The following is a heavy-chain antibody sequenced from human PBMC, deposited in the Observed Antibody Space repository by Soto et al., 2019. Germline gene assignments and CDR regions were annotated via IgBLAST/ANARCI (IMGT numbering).Heavy chain of an antibody. V-gene: IGHV5-10-1*04. J-gene: IGHJ6*02. CDR3: ARTAAAGKYYYGTDV. CDR2: IDPSDSYT. Sequence: GESLQISCRVFGYSFTNYWISWVRQMPGKGLEWMGRIDPSDSYTNYSPSFQGQVTISADKSISTAYLQWSSLKASDTAMYYCARTAAAGKYYYGTDVWGQGTTVTVSS. D-gene: IGHD6-13*01. CDR1: GYSFTNYW.